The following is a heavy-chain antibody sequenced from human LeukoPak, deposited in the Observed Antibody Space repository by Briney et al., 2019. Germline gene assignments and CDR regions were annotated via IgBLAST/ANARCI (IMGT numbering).Heavy chain of an antibody. CDR2: IYSTGTT. Sequence: GGSLRLSCAASGFTVRSNHISWVRQAPGKGLEWVSIIYSTGTTFYEDSVEGRFTISRDMSKNTVYLQMNSLRADDTAVYYCARDRAPPTSWYFDVWGRGTLVAVSS. J-gene: IGHJ2*01. D-gene: IGHD3-10*01. CDR3: ARDRAPPTSWYFDV. CDR1: GFTVRSNH. V-gene: IGHV3-53*01.